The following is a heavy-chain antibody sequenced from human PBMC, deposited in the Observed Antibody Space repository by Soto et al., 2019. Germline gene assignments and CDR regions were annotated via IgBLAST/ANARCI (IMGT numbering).Heavy chain of an antibody. D-gene: IGHD4-17*01. J-gene: IGHJ4*02. CDR2: IWYDGSNT. CDR3: ARDLKTRHCDY. V-gene: IGHV3-33*01. CDR1: GFAFHGYA. Sequence: QVQLVESGGGVVQPGRSLRLSCAASGFAFHGYAMHWVRQAPGKGLEWVAIIWYDGSNTHYGDSVKGRFTISRDNSKNTVYLQMNSLRVEDTAVYYCARDLKTRHCDYWGQGILVTVSS.